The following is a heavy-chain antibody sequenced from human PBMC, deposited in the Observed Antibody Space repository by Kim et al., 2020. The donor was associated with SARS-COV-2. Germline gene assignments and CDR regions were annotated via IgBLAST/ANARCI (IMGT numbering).Heavy chain of an antibody. CDR2: IYYSGST. CDR1: GGSISSNGCY. J-gene: IGHJ6*02. V-gene: IGHV4-39*01. CDR3: ARHVSSSLSYYYGMDV. Sequence: SETLSLTCTVSGGSISSNGCYWGWIRQPPGKGLEWIGSIYYSGSTYYNPPLKSRVTISVDTSKNQFSLKLTSLTAADTAVYYCARHVSSSLSYYYGMDVWGQGTTLTVSS. D-gene: IGHD6-13*01.